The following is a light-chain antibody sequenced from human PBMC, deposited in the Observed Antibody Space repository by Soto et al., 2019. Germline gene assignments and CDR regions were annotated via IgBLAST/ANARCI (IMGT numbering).Light chain of an antibody. CDR1: SSDVGAYIY. CDR3: CSYASSSSYV. V-gene: IGLV2-14*03. Sequence: QSVLTQPASVSGSPGQSITISCGGTSSDVGAYIYVSWYQQFPGKAPKLIIYEVNNRPSGVSDRFSGSKSGNTASLTISGLQAEDEADYYCCSYASSSSYVFGTGTKVTVL. CDR2: EVN. J-gene: IGLJ1*01.